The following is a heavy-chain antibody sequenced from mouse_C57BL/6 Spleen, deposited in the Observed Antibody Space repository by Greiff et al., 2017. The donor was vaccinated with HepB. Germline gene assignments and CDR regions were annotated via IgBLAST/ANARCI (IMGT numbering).Heavy chain of an antibody. CDR2: IRSKSNNYAT. CDR1: GFSFNTYA. V-gene: IGHV10-1*01. CDR3: VRGKLGFDY. D-gene: IGHD4-1*01. Sequence: EVQRVESGGGLVQPKGSLKLSCAASGFSFNTYAMNWVRQAPGKGLEWVARIRSKSNNYATYYADSVKDRFTISRDDSESMLYLQMNNLKTEDTAMYYCVRGKLGFDYWGQGTTLTVSS. J-gene: IGHJ2*01.